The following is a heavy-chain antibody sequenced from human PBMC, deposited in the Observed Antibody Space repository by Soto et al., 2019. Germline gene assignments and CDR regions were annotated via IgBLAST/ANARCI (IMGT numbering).Heavy chain of an antibody. J-gene: IGHJ6*02. V-gene: IGHV3-20*04. CDR3: ARDRSRWLRPGDGMDV. CDR2: INWNGGST. D-gene: IGHD5-12*01. Sequence: PGGSLRLSCAASGFTFDDYGMSWVRQAPGKGLEWVSGINWNGGSTGYADSVKGRFTISRDNAKNSLYLQMNSLRAEDTALYYCARDRSRWLRPGDGMDVWGQGTTVTVSS. CDR1: GFTFDDYG.